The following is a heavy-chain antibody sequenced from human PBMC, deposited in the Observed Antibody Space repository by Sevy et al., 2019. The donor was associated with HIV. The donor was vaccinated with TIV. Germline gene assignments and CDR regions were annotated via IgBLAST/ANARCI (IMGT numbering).Heavy chain of an antibody. CDR1: RFTLRSYA. Sequence: GGSLRLSCAASRFTLRSYAMSWVRQAPGKGLEWVSVISGSGVSTYYADSVKGRFTISRDNSKNTPYLQMNSLRAEDTAVYYCAKDVRYDSSGYFDYWGQGILVTVSS. J-gene: IGHJ4*02. CDR3: AKDVRYDSSGYFDY. V-gene: IGHV3-23*01. D-gene: IGHD3-22*01. CDR2: ISGSGVST.